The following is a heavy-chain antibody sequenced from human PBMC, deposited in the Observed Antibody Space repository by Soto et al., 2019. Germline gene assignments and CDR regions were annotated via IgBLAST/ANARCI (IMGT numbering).Heavy chain of an antibody. D-gene: IGHD3-3*01. Sequence: GGSLRLSCAASGFTFNDHYIDWVRQTPGKGLEWVGRSRNKANSYTTEYAASVKGRFTFSRDDSKNSVYLQMNSLKTADTAVYYCAKGRAIFGVDDYWGQGT. J-gene: IGHJ4*02. V-gene: IGHV3-72*01. CDR3: AKGRAIFGVDDY. CDR1: GFTFNDHY. CDR2: SRNKANSYTT.